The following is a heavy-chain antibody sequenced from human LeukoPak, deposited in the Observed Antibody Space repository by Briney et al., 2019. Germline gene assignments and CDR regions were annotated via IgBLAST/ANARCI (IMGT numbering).Heavy chain of an antibody. CDR3: ARDLTHRRNYDSSGYQIVPAF. J-gene: IGHJ4*02. CDR2: ISGYNGNT. V-gene: IGHV1-18*01. D-gene: IGHD3-22*01. Sequence: ASVKVSCKASGYTFTSYAMNWVRQAPGQGLEWMGWISGYNGNTKYTQKVQGRVTMTTDTSTSTAYMELRSLRSDDTAVYYCARDLTHRRNYDSSGYQIVPAFWGQGTLVTVSP. CDR1: GYTFTSYA.